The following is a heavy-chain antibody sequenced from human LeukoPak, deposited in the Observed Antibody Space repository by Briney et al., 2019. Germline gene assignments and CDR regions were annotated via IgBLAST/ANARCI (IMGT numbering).Heavy chain of an antibody. CDR2: IYSGGST. J-gene: IGHJ4*02. V-gene: IGHV3-66*02. D-gene: IGHD3-22*01. Sequence: PGGSLRLSCAASGFTVSSNYMSWVRQAPGKGLEWVSVIYSGGSTYYADYGKGRFTISRDNSKNTLYLQMNSLRAEDTAVYYCARGGGDEYYYDSSGYPFDYWGQGTLVTVSS. CDR1: GFTVSSNY. CDR3: ARGGGDEYYYDSSGYPFDY.